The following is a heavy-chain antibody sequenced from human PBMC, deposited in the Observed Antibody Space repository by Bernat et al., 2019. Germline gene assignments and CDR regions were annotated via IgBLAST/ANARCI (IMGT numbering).Heavy chain of an antibody. CDR3: AKAGYSSSSRHFDY. V-gene: IGHV3-74*01. CDR2: VNGDGSST. D-gene: IGHD6-6*01. Sequence: EVQLVESGGGLVQPGGSLRLSCAASGLTFSSFWMHWVRQAPGKGLVWVSRVNGDGSSTSYADSVKGRFTISRDNAKNTLYRQMNSLRAEDTAVYYCAKAGYSSSSRHFDYWGQGTLVTVSS. CDR1: GLTFSSFW. J-gene: IGHJ4*02.